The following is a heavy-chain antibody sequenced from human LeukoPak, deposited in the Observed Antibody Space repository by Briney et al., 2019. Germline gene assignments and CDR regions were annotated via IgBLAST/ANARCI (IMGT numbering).Heavy chain of an antibody. Sequence: ASVKVSCKASGYTFTGYYMHWVRQAPGQGLEWMGWINPNSGGTNYAQKFQGWVTMTRDTSISTAYMELSRLRSDDTAVYYCARGINYYDSSGYNYWGQGTLVTVSS. CDR2: INPNSGGT. J-gene: IGHJ4*02. CDR3: ARGINYYDSSGYNY. CDR1: GYTFTGYY. V-gene: IGHV1-2*04. D-gene: IGHD3-22*01.